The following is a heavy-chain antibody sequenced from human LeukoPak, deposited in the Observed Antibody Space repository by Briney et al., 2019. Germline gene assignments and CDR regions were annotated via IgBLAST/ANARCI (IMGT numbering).Heavy chain of an antibody. CDR1: GFSFSNYW. J-gene: IGHJ4*02. V-gene: IGHV3-74*01. CDR3: AKGPNYFDS. CDR2: MKSDGSAT. Sequence: PGGSLRLSCAASGFSFSNYWMHWVRQAPGKGLVWVTRMKSDGSATYYADSVQGRFTISRDNAKNTLYLQMNSLRAEDTAMYFCAKGPNYFDSWGQGTLVTVSS.